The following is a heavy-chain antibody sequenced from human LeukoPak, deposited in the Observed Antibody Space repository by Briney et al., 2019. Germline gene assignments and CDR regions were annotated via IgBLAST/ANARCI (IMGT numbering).Heavy chain of an antibody. CDR3: ARGGYYDSSGYSPEGY. CDR1: GGSISSYY. V-gene: IGHV4-59*01. Sequence: SETLSLTCTVSGGSISSYYGSWIRQPPGKGLEWIGYIYYSGSTNYNPSLKSRVTISVDTSKNQFSLKLSSVTAADTAVYYCARGGYYDSSGYSPEGYWGQGTLVTVSS. CDR2: IYYSGST. D-gene: IGHD3-22*01. J-gene: IGHJ4*02.